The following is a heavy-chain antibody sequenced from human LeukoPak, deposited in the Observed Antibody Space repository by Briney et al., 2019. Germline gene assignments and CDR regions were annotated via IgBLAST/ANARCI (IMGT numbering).Heavy chain of an antibody. CDR1: GFTFSDYY. Sequence: GGSLRLSCAASGFTFSDYYMSWIRQAPGKGLEWVSYISSSGSTIYYADSVKGRFTISRDNSKNTLYLQMNSLRAEDTAVYYCAKTLNMVRGVTTDYWGQGTLVTVSS. D-gene: IGHD3-10*01. J-gene: IGHJ4*02. CDR2: ISSSGSTI. CDR3: AKTLNMVRGVTTDY. V-gene: IGHV3-11*04.